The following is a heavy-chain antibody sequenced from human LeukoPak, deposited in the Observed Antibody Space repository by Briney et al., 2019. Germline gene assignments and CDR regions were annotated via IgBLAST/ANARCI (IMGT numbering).Heavy chain of an antibody. CDR2: IKSKTDGGTT. D-gene: IGHD2-2*01. J-gene: IGHJ4*02. V-gene: IGHV3-15*01. CDR3: TTDRDCSSTSCAVRVDY. Sequence: GGCLRTPWSAYGLTVNKSWFRWVPHASRKGLEWVGRIKSKTDGGTTDYAAPVKGRFTISRDDSKNTLYLQMNSLKPEDTAVYYCTTDRDCSSTSCAVRVDYWGQGTLVTVSS. CDR1: GLTVNKSW.